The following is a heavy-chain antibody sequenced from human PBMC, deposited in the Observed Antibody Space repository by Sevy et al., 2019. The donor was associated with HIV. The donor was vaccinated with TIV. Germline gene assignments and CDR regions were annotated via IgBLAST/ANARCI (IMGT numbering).Heavy chain of an antibody. CDR2: LSFGCGEI. V-gene: IGHV3-23*01. J-gene: IGHJ4*02. CDR1: GFTFSKYS. D-gene: IGHD5-12*01. Sequence: GGSLRLSCAASGFTFSKYSMSWVRQPPGKGLEWVSTLSFGCGEINHADSVKGRFTISRDNAKNSLYLQMNTLRAEDTAVYYCASQRGGYERLYYFDSWGQGTLVTVSS. CDR3: ASQRGGYERLYYFDS.